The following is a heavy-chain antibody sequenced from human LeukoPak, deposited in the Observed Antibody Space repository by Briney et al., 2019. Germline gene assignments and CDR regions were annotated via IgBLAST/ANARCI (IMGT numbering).Heavy chain of an antibody. CDR3: ARGSDRSYLDY. CDR2: IWYDGSNK. J-gene: IGHJ4*02. V-gene: IGHV3-33*01. Sequence: GRSLRPSCPASGFTFRTYGMHWVRQAPGKGLEWAAIIWYDGSNKYYADSVKGRFTISRDNSKNTLYLQMNSLRAEDTAVYYCARGSDRSYLDYSGQASLVTVSS. CDR1: GFTFRTYG. D-gene: IGHD1-14*01.